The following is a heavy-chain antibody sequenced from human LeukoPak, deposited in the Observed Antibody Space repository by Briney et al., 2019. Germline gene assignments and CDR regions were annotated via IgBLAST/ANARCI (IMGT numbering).Heavy chain of an antibody. J-gene: IGHJ4*02. CDR2: SRNKPNNYTP. D-gene: IGHD2-2*01. CDR3: ARGYCRTSSCRYLDY. CDR1: GFIFSDHY. Sequence: PGGSLRLPCAASGFIFSDHYMDWVRQAPGKGLEWVGRSRNKPNNYTPEYAASVERSFTISRYDSKNPLYLQMNSLRTEDTAVYYCARGYCRTSSCRYLDYWGQGTLVTVSS. V-gene: IGHV3-72*01.